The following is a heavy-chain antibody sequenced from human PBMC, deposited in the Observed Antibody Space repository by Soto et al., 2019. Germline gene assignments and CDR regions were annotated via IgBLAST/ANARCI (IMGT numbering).Heavy chain of an antibody. J-gene: IGHJ5*01. V-gene: IGHV1-2*02. Sequence: ASVKVSCKASGYTFTGYYMHWVRQAPGQGLEWMGWINPNSGGTNYAQKFQGRVTMTRDTSISTAYMELSRLRSDDTAVYYCASAPLSRFHHYAPSGFHGWFGSWGEGTMVTFSS. CDR2: INPNSGGT. CDR1: GYTFTGYY. CDR3: ASAPLSRFHHYAPSGFHGWFGS. D-gene: IGHD3-22*01.